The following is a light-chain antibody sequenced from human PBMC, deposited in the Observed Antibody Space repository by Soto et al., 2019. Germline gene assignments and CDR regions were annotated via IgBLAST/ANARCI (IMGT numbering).Light chain of an antibody. CDR1: QSISSY. CDR2: AAS. J-gene: IGKJ1*01. V-gene: IGKV1-39*01. CDR3: QQSYSTPRT. Sequence: DIQMTQSPSSLSASVGDRVTITCRASQSISSYLNWYQQKPGKAPKLLIYAASSLQSGVPSRFSGSGSGTDFTLTISSLQPEALANYDCQQSYSTPRTFGQGTKVEIK.